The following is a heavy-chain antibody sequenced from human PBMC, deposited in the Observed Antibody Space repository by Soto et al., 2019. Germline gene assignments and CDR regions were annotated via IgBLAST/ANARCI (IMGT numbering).Heavy chain of an antibody. V-gene: IGHV5-51*03. CDR1: GYSFTNYW. Sequence: EVQLVQSGAEVKKAGESLKISCQGSGYSFTNYWGGWVRPIPGRGLEWMGIINPGDSDTRYSPFFQGQVTISADKSISPAYLQWSSLKASDTAMYYCARHKRYSSTWFEGWFDPWGQGTLVTVSS. D-gene: IGHD6-13*01. CDR2: INPGDSDT. J-gene: IGHJ5*02. CDR3: ARHKRYSSTWFEGWFDP.